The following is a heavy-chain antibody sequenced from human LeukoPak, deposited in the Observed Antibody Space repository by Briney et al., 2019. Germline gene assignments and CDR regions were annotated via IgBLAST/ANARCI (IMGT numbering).Heavy chain of an antibody. Sequence: PGGSLRLSCVASGFTFSSYEMNWVRQAPGKGLEWLSYITSSDSTTHYADSVKGRFTISRDDAQNSLYLQMNSLRAEDTAVYYCAKRGPGSPQSGKYYFDYWGQGTLVTVSS. CDR3: AKRGPGSPQSGKYYFDY. V-gene: IGHV3-48*03. J-gene: IGHJ4*02. CDR2: ITSSDSTT. CDR1: GFTFSSYE. D-gene: IGHD3-10*01.